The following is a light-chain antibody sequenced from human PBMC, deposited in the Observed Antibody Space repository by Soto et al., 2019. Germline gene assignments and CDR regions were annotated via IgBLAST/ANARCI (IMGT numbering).Light chain of an antibody. V-gene: IGLV2-14*01. Sequence: QSVLTQPASVSGSPGQSITISCTGTSSDVGHYDYVSWYQQHPGKVPKLIISEVTTRPSGVSDRFSGSKSGNTASLTISGLQAEDEADYYCSSYTRSSTRVFGGGTKLTVL. J-gene: IGLJ3*02. CDR3: SSYTRSSTRV. CDR2: EVT. CDR1: SSDVGHYDY.